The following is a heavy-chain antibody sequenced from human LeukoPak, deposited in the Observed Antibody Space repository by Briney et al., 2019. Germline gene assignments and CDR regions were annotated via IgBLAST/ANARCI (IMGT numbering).Heavy chain of an antibody. Sequence: PSETLSLTCTVSGGSISSYYWSWIRQPPGKGLEWIGYIYYSGSTNYNPSLKSRVTISVDTSKNQFSLKLSSVTAADTAVYYCARGGSTGWSPGLFYYFDYWGQGTLVTVSS. CDR1: GGSISSYY. J-gene: IGHJ4*02. CDR2: IYYSGST. CDR3: ARGGSTGWSPGLFYYFDY. V-gene: IGHV4-59*12. D-gene: IGHD1-26*01.